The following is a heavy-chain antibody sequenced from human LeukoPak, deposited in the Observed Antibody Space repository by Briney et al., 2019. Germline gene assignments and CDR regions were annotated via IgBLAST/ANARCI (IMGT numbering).Heavy chain of an antibody. CDR2: INHSGST. CDR1: GGSFSGYY. CDR3: ARGKNYDFWSGWRPYYMDV. D-gene: IGHD3-3*01. J-gene: IGHJ6*03. V-gene: IGHV4-34*01. Sequence: SETLSLTCAVYGGSFSGYYWSWIRQPPGKGLEWIGEINHSGSTNYNPSLKSRVTISVDTSKNQFSLKLSSVTAADTAVYYCARGKNYDFWSGWRPYYMDVWGKGTTVTVSS.